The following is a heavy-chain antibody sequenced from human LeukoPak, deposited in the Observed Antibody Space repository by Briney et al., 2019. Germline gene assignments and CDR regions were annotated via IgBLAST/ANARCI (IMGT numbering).Heavy chain of an antibody. CDR2: IIPIFGTA. D-gene: IGHD4-17*01. V-gene: IGHV1-69*01. J-gene: IGHJ5*02. CDR1: GGTFSSYA. CDR3: ARAMTTVISRSNWFDP. Sequence: GSSVKVSCKASGGTFSSYAISWVRQAPGQGLEWMGGIIPIFGTANYAQKFQGRVTITADESTSTAYMELSSLRSEDTAVYYCARAMTTVISRSNWFDPWGQGTLVTVSS.